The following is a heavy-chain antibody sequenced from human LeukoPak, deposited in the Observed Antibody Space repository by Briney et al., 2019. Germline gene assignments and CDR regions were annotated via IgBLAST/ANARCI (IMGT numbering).Heavy chain of an antibody. J-gene: IGHJ4*02. CDR2: ISYSGST. V-gene: IGHV4-59*01. CDR1: GSSISSYY. CDR3: ARDQGSSWFDY. Sequence: SETLSLTCTVSGSSISSYYWSWIRQPPGKGLEWIGYISYSGSTNYNPSLKSRVTISVDASKNQFSLRLTSVTAADTAVYYCARDQGSSWFDYWGQGTLVTVSS. D-gene: IGHD6-13*01.